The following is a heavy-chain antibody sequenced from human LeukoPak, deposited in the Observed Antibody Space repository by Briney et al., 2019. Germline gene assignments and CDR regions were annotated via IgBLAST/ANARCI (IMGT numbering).Heavy chain of an antibody. V-gene: IGHV4-59*08. CDR2: IYYSGGT. J-gene: IGHJ3*02. CDR3: AVNSTKHTFDI. CDR1: GGSMSPFY. D-gene: IGHD1-1*01. Sequence: PSETLSLTCTVSGGSMSPFYWSWIRQSPGKGLEWIGSIYYSGGTNYNPSLKSRVTIPVDTSKNQFSLELSSVTAADTAVYYCAVNSTKHTFDIWGQGTMVTVSS.